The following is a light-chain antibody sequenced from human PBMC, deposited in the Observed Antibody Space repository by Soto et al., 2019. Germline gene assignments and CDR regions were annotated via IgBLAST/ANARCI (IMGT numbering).Light chain of an antibody. CDR2: GNS. V-gene: IGLV1-40*01. J-gene: IGLJ1*01. CDR1: SSNIGAGYD. CDR3: QSYDSSLSAYV. Sequence: QSVLAQRPSVSGAPGQKVTISCTGSSSNIGAGYDLHWYQQLPGTAPKLLLFGNSNRPSGVPDRFSGSKSGTSASLAITGLQAEDEADYYCQSYDSSLSAYVFGTGTKVTV.